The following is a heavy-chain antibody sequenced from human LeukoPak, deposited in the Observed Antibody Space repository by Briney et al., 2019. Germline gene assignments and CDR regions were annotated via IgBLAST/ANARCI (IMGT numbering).Heavy chain of an antibody. D-gene: IGHD3-3*01. CDR2: ISAYNGNT. Sequence: GASVKVSCKASGYTFTSYGISWVRQAPGQGLEWMGWISAYNGNTNYAQKLQGRVTMTTDTSTSTAYMELRSPRSDDTAVYYFARDVTYYDFWSGYYHFDYWGQGTLVTVSS. J-gene: IGHJ4*02. CDR1: GYTFTSYG. V-gene: IGHV1-18*01. CDR3: ARDVTYYDFWSGYYHFDY.